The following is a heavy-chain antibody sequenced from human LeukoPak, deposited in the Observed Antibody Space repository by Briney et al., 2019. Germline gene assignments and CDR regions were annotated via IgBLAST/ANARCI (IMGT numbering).Heavy chain of an antibody. Sequence: PGGSLRLSCAASGFTFSSYAMSWVRQAPGKGLDWVSAISGSGGSTYYADSVKGRFTISRDNSKNTLYLQMNSLRAEDTAVYYCAKGTILGVVIMYDYFDYWGQGTLLTVSS. J-gene: IGHJ4*02. D-gene: IGHD3-3*01. V-gene: IGHV3-23*01. CDR3: AKGTILGVVIMYDYFDY. CDR2: ISGSGGST. CDR1: GFTFSSYA.